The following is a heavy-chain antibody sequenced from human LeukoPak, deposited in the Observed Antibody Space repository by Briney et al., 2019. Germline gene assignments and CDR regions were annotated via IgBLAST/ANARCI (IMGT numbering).Heavy chain of an antibody. Sequence: GGPVKGSFQASGYPFTSHHMHRGGPGPGQGVEGMGIINPSGGSTSYAQKFQGRVTMTRDTSTSTVYMELSSLRSEDTAVYYCARTAKVIIDYFDYWGQGTLVTVSS. V-gene: IGHV1-46*01. CDR3: ARTAKVIIDYFDY. J-gene: IGHJ4*02. CDR1: GYPFTSHH. CDR2: INPSGGST. D-gene: IGHD3-3*01.